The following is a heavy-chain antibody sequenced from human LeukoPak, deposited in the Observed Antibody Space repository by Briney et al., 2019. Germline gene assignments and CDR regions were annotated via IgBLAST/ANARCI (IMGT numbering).Heavy chain of an antibody. CDR3: APGSRYFDY. D-gene: IGHD2-2*01. Sequence: GGSLRLSCAASRFSFSAYPMGWVRQAPGKGLEWVSSISSSSSYIYYADSVKGRFTISRDNSKNTLYLQMNSLRAEDTAVYYCAPGSRYFDYWGQGTLVTVSS. CDR1: RFSFSAYP. J-gene: IGHJ4*02. V-gene: IGHV3-21*01. CDR2: ISSSSSYI.